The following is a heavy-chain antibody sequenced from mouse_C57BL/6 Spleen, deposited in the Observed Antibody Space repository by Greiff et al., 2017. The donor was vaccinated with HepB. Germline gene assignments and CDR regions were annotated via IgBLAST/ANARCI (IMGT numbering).Heavy chain of an antibody. CDR1: GYSFTGYY. Sequence: EVQLQQSGPELVKPGASVKISCKASGYSFTGYYLHWVKQSHGNILDWIGYIYPFNGISSYNQKFQGKATVTVEKSSSTAYMELRSLTSEDSAVYYCARGTTVVGAMDYWGQGTSVTVSS. CDR3: ARGTTVVGAMDY. D-gene: IGHD1-1*01. CDR2: IYPFNGIS. V-gene: IGHV1-31*01. J-gene: IGHJ4*01.